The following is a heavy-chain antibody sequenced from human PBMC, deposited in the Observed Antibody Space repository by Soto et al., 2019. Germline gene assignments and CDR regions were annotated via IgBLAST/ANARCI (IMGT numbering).Heavy chain of an antibody. Sequence: NPSETLSLTCTVSGGSISSGDYYWSWIRQPLGKGLEWIGYIYYSGSTYYNPSLKSRVTISVDTSKNQFSLKLRSVTAAETVIYYCASAGIAPRLLMYTVNYWGEGTLV. CDR1: GGSISSGDYY. J-gene: IGHJ4*02. CDR3: ASAGIAPRLLMYTVNY. CDR2: IYYSGST. D-gene: IGHD1-1*01. V-gene: IGHV4-30-4*01.